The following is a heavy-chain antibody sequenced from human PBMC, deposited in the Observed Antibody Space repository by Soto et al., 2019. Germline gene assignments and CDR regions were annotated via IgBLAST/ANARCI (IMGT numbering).Heavy chain of an antibody. V-gene: IGHV3-7*01. CDR3: ARFTRRSSGDY. CDR2: IKEDGSET. D-gene: IGHD6-25*01. J-gene: IGHJ4*02. CDR1: GFTFNTYW. Sequence: EVQLVESGGDLVQPGGSLRLSCAASGFTFNTYWMSWVRQAPGKGLQWVANIKEDGSETYYVDSVKGRFTISRDNAKNLLYLQMNSLGAGDTAMYYCARFTRRSSGDYWGQGTLVTVSS.